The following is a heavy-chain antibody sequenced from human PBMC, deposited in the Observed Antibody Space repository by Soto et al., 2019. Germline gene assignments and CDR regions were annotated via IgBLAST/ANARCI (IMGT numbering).Heavy chain of an antibody. Sequence: GGSLRLSCAASGFTFSSYRMNWVRQAPGKGLEWVSSISSSSSYIYYADSVKGRFTISRDNVKNSLYLQMNSLRAEDTAVYYCARVLSVDFWSGYSCDYWGQGTLVTVSS. CDR1: GFTFSSYR. D-gene: IGHD3-3*01. CDR3: ARVLSVDFWSGYSCDY. CDR2: ISSSSSYI. J-gene: IGHJ4*02. V-gene: IGHV3-21*01.